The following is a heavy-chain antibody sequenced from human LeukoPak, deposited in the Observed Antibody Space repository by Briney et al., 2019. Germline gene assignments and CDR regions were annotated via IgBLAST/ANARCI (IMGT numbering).Heavy chain of an antibody. V-gene: IGHV4-34*01. J-gene: IGHJ4*02. D-gene: IGHD3-10*01. CDR2: INHSGST. CDR3: ARGQTRPRVFPGAGSKRIFFDY. Sequence: SETPSLTCAVYGGSFSGYYWSWIRQPPGKGLEWIGEINHSGSTNYNPSLKSRVTISVDTSKNQFSLKLSSVTAADTAVYYCARGQTRPRVFPGAGSKRIFFDYWGQGTLVTVSS. CDR1: GGSFSGYY.